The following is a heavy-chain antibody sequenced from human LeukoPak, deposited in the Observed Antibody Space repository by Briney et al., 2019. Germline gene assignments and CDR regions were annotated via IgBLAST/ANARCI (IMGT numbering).Heavy chain of an antibody. CDR1: GYTFTGYY. J-gene: IGHJ4*01. D-gene: IGHD3-10*01. Sequence: GASVKVSCKASGYTFTGYYMHWVRQAPGQGLEWMGRMNPYSGGTNYAQKFQGRVTMTRDTSISTAYMELSRLRSDDTAVYYCARVRSPRFGELSLDYWGQGTLVTVSS. V-gene: IGHV1-2*06. CDR3: ARVRSPRFGELSLDY. CDR2: MNPYSGGT.